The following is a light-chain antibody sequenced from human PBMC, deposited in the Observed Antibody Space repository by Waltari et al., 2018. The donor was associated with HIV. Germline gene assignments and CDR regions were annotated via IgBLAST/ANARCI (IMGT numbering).Light chain of an antibody. CDR3: QQYGDSPT. CDR2: GAS. Sequence: EIVLTQSPGTLSSFPGETVTVSCRASQSVSSNYLAWYQQKPGQAPRLLIYGASTRATDIPDKFSGGGSGTDFTLTISRLEPEDFAVFYCQQYGDSPTFGGGTKVEI. J-gene: IGKJ4*01. CDR1: QSVSSNY. V-gene: IGKV3-20*01.